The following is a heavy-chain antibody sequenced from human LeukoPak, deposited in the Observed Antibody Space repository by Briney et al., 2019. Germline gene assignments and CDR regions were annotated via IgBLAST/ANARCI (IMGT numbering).Heavy chain of an antibody. CDR1: GYTFTGYY. Sequence: GASVKVSCKASGYTFTGYYMHWVRQAPGQGLEWMGRINPNSGGTNYAQKFQGRVTMTRDTSISTAYMELSRLRSDDTAVYYCARDLGYDFWSGYSPELNWFDPWGQGTLVTVSS. D-gene: IGHD3-3*01. J-gene: IGHJ5*02. V-gene: IGHV1-2*06. CDR2: INPNSGGT. CDR3: ARDLGYDFWSGYSPELNWFDP.